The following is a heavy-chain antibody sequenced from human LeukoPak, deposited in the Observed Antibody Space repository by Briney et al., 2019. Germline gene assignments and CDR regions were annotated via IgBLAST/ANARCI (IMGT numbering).Heavy chain of an antibody. V-gene: IGHV3-23*01. D-gene: IGHD5-24*01. Sequence: TGGSLRLSCAASGFTFSSYAMSWVRQAPGKGLEWVSAISGSGGSTYYADSVKGRFTISRDNSKNTLYLQMNSLRAEDTAVYYCAKTTLGWLQYLHYWGQGTLVTVSS. J-gene: IGHJ4*02. CDR2: ISGSGGST. CDR3: AKTTLGWLQYLHY. CDR1: GFTFSSYA.